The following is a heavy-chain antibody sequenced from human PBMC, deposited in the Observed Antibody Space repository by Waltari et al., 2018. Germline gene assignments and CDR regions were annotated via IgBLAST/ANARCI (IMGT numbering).Heavy chain of an antibody. J-gene: IGHJ4*02. CDR3: ARTGYGGNALDY. CDR1: GFTFSRYW. Sequence: EVQLVESGGGLVQPGGSLRLSCGASGFTFSRYWMTWVSQAPGKGLEWVANIKEDGSQKQYADSVKGRFTISRDNTKNSLYLQMNSLRAEDTAVYYCARTGYGGNALDYWGQGTQVTV. V-gene: IGHV3-7*01. CDR2: IKEDGSQK. D-gene: IGHD4-17*01.